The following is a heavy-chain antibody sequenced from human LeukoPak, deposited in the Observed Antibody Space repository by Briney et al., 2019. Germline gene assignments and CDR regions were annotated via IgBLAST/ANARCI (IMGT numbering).Heavy chain of an antibody. J-gene: IGHJ5*02. CDR1: GYTFSDFH. CDR3: ARANMVRGVGLFFDRNWFDP. D-gene: IGHD3-10*01. Sequence: GASVKVSCKASGYTFSDFHMHWVRQAPGQGLEWMGWINPKSGGTNYAQKFQGRVTMTRDTSISTAYMELSGLRSDDTAVYYCARANMVRGVGLFFDRNWFDPWGQGTLVTVSS. V-gene: IGHV1-2*02. CDR2: INPKSGGT.